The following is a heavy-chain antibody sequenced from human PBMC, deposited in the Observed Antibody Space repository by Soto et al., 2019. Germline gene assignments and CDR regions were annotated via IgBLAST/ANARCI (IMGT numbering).Heavy chain of an antibody. D-gene: IGHD6-6*01. V-gene: IGHV3-33*01. CDR3: ARDSIAAPKYYFDY. CDR1: GFTFSSYG. CDR2: IWYDGSNK. Sequence: QVQLVESGGGVVQPGRSLRLSCAASGFTFSSYGMHWVRQAPGKGLEWVAVIWYDGSNKYYADSVKGRFTISRDNSKNTLYLQINSLRAEDTAVYYCARDSIAAPKYYFDYWGQGTLVTVSS. J-gene: IGHJ4*02.